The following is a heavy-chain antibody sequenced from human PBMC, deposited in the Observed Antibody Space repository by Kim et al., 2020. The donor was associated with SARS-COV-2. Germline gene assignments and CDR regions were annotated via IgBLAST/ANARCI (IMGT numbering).Heavy chain of an antibody. D-gene: IGHD2-2*02. J-gene: IGHJ5*02. CDR2: IIPIFGTA. Sequence: SVKVSCKASGGTFSSYAISWVRQAPGQGLEWMGGIIPIFGTANYAQKFQGRVTITADESTRTAYMELSSLRSEDTAVYYCARAGRYCSSTSCYKGNWFDPWGQGTLVTVSS. CDR1: GGTFSSYA. CDR3: ARAGRYCSSTSCYKGNWFDP. V-gene: IGHV1-69*13.